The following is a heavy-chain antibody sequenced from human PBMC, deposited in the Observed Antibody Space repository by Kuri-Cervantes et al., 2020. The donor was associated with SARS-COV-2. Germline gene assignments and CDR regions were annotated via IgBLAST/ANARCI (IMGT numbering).Heavy chain of an antibody. CDR2: IIPIFGTA. D-gene: IGHD6-13*01. V-gene: IGHV1-69*05. CDR3: ARDRGIAAAGTNWFDP. CDR1: GGTFSSYA. Sequence: SVKVSCKGSGGTFSSYAISWVRQAPGQGLEWMGGIIPIFGTANYAQKFQGRVTITTDESTSTAYMELSSLRSEDTAVYYCARDRGIAAAGTNWFDPWGQGTLVTVSS. J-gene: IGHJ5*02.